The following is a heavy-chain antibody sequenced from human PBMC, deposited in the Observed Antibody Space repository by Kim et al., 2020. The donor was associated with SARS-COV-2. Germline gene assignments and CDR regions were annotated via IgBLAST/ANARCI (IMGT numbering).Heavy chain of an antibody. V-gene: IGHV1-2*02. D-gene: IGHD5-12*01. CDR2: INPNSRGT. J-gene: IGHJ4*02. CDR1: GYTFTGYY. Sequence: ASVKVSCKASGYTFTGYYMHWVRQAPGQGLEWMGWINPNSRGTNYAQKFDYRVTMTRDTSTSTVYMEMSRLRSDDTAVYYCAREANIVATTYYFEYWGQGTLVTVSS. CDR3: AREANIVATTYYFEY.